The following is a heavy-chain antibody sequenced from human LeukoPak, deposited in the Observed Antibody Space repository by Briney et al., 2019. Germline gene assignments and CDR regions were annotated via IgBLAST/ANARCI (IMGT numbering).Heavy chain of an antibody. D-gene: IGHD4-17*01. CDR1: GFTFSSYS. CDR2: IYSGGST. J-gene: IGHJ4*02. Sequence: GGSLRLSCAASGFTFSSYSMNWVRQAPGKGLEWVSVIYSGGSTYYADSVKGRFTLSRHNSKNTLYLQMNSLRAEDTAVYYCASGHDYGDTDLDYWGQGTLVTVSS. V-gene: IGHV3-53*04. CDR3: ASGHDYGDTDLDY.